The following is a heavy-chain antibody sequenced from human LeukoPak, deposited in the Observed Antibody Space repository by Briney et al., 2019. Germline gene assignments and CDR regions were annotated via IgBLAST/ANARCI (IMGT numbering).Heavy chain of an antibody. CDR1: GFIFRNHW. Sequence: GGSLGLSCAASGFIFRNHWMHWVRQAPGKGLMWVSRINADGSNTRYADSVKGRFTISRDNAKNTLYLQMNSLRAEYTAVYYCTREVLNAFDSWGQGTLVTVSS. J-gene: IGHJ3*02. CDR3: TREVLNAFDS. CDR2: INADGSNT. D-gene: IGHD3-10*01. V-gene: IGHV3-74*01.